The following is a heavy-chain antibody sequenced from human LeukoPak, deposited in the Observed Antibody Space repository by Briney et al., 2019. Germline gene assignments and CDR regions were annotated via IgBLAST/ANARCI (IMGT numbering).Heavy chain of an antibody. D-gene: IGHD4-23*01. CDR3: ASSATVVTPKGGYFDY. J-gene: IGHJ4*02. V-gene: IGHV4-61*02. CDR1: GGSISSGSYY. Sequence: SETLSLTCTVSGGSISSGSYYWSWIRQPAGKGLEWIGRIYTSGSTNYNPSLKSRVTISVDTSKNQFSLKLSSVTAADTAVYYCASSATVVTPKGGYFDYWGQGTLVTVSS. CDR2: IYTSGST.